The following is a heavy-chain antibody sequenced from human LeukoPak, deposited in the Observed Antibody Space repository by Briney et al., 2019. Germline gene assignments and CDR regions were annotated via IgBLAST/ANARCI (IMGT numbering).Heavy chain of an antibody. D-gene: IGHD2-2*01. CDR1: GYSFTSYW. CDR3: ARYCSSTSCSY. Sequence: GESLKISCKGSGYSFTSYWIGWVRQMPGKGLEWMGIIYPGDSDTRYSPSFQGQVTISADKSISTAYLQWSSLRSEDTAVYYCARYCSSTSCSYWGQGTLVTVSS. V-gene: IGHV5-51*01. CDR2: IYPGDSDT. J-gene: IGHJ4*02.